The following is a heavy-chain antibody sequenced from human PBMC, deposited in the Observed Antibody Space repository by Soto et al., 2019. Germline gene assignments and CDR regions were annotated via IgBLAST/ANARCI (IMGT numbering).Heavy chain of an antibody. Sequence: GASVKVSCKASGYTFTSYYMHWVRQAPGQGLEWMGIINPSGGSTSYAQKFQGRATMTRDTSTSTVYMELSSLRSEDTAVYYCARDFTSGSYPRYYGMDVWGQGTTVTVSS. J-gene: IGHJ6*02. CDR2: INPSGGST. D-gene: IGHD1-26*01. CDR1: GYTFTSYY. CDR3: ARDFTSGSYPRYYGMDV. V-gene: IGHV1-46*03.